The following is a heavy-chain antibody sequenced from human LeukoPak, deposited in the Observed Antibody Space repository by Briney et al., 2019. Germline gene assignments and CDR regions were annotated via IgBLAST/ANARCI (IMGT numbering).Heavy chain of an antibody. J-gene: IGHJ6*02. V-gene: IGHV1-3*01. CDR1: GYTFTSYA. CDR3: AREDMTTVINAGMDV. Sequence: ASVNVSCKASGYTFTSYAMHWVRQAPGQRLEWMGWINAGNGNTKYSQKFQGRVTITRDTSASTAYMELSSLRSEDTAVYYCAREDMTTVINAGMDVWGQGTTATVSS. CDR2: INAGNGNT. D-gene: IGHD4-23*01.